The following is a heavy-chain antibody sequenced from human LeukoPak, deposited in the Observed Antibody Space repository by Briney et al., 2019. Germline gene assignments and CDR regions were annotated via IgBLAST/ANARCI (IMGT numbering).Heavy chain of an antibody. CDR1: GYTFTSYY. V-gene: IGHV1-46*01. CDR2: INPSGGST. D-gene: IGHD3-22*01. Sequence: ASVKVSCKASGYTFTSYYMHWVRQAPGQGLEWMGIINPSGGSTSYAQKFQGRVTMTRNTSISTAYMELSSLRSEDTAVYYCAREASFYDSSGYAFDIWGQGTMVTVSS. J-gene: IGHJ3*02. CDR3: AREASFYDSSGYAFDI.